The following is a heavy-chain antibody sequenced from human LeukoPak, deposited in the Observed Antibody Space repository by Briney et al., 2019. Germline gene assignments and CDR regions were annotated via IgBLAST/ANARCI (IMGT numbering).Heavy chain of an antibody. Sequence: PSETLSLTCTVSGGSISSGGYYWSWIRQPPGKGLEWIGYIYHSGSTYYNPSLKSRVTISVDRSKNQFSLKLSSVTAADTAVYYCARDRRIAAGFDYWGQGTLVTVSS. V-gene: IGHV4-30-2*01. J-gene: IGHJ4*02. CDR1: GGSISSGGYY. D-gene: IGHD6-6*01. CDR3: ARDRRIAAGFDY. CDR2: IYHSGST.